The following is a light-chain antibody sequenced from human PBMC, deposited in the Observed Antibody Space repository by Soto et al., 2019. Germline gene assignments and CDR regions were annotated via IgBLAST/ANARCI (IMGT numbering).Light chain of an antibody. Sequence: VLTQPPSVSAAPGQKVTISCSGSSSDIGRHHVSWYQQLPGTAPKLLIYENTKRPSGIPDRFSGSKSGTSATLGITGLQTGDEADYYCGTWDTSLSRVFGTGTKVTV. J-gene: IGLJ1*01. CDR1: SSDIGRHH. CDR2: ENT. V-gene: IGLV1-51*02. CDR3: GTWDTSLSRV.